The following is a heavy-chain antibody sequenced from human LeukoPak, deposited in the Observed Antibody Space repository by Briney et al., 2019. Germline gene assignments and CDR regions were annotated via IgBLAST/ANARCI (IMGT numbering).Heavy chain of an antibody. D-gene: IGHD6-13*01. CDR1: GFTFSSYS. Sequence: GGSLRLSCAASGFTFSSYSMNWVRQAPGKGLEWVSSISSSSSYIHYADSVKGRFTISRDNAKNSLYLQMNSLRAEDTAVYYCARGQMYSSSWYDYWGQGTLVTVSS. V-gene: IGHV3-21*01. J-gene: IGHJ4*02. CDR2: ISSSSSYI. CDR3: ARGQMYSSSWYDY.